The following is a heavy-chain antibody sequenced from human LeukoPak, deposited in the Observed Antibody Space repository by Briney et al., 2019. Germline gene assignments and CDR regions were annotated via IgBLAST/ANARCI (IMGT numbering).Heavy chain of an antibody. J-gene: IGHJ4*02. Sequence: PSQTLSLTCSVSGGSISSSESHWSWIRQHPGQGLEWIGYISYNGDTSYCPSLRSRVVISLDTSKNRFSLKLTSVTAADTAVYYCARVRTGTSCYDYWGQGTRVTVSS. CDR1: GGSISSSESH. CDR2: ISYNGDT. CDR3: ARVRTGTSCYDY. V-gene: IGHV4-31*03. D-gene: IGHD2-2*01.